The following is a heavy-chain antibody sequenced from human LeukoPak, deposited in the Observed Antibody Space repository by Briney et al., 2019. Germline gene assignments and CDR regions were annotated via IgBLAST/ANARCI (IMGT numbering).Heavy chain of an antibody. CDR1: GYTLTELS. J-gene: IGHJ2*01. V-gene: IGHV1-24*01. D-gene: IGHD6-19*01. CDR3: ATLPRVGSGWYWYFDL. CDR2: FDPEDGET. Sequence: GASVKVSCKVSGYTLTELSMHWVRQAPGKGLEWMGGFDPEDGETIYAQKSQGRVTMTEDTSTDTAYMELSSLRSEDTALYYCATLPRVGSGWYWYFDLWGRGTLVTVSS.